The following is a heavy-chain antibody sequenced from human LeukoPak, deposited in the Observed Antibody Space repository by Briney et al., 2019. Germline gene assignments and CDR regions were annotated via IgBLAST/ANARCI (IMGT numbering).Heavy chain of an antibody. CDR1: GGSISSYY. CDR2: IYYSGST. CDR3: ARVMVAAAGEIIDY. J-gene: IGHJ4*02. D-gene: IGHD6-13*01. V-gene: IGHV4-59*12. Sequence: SETLSLTCTVSGGSISSYYWSWIRQPPGKGLEWIGYIYYSGSTNYNPSLKSRVTISVDTSKNQFSLKLSSVTAADTAVYYCARVMVAAAGEIIDYWGQGTLVTVSS.